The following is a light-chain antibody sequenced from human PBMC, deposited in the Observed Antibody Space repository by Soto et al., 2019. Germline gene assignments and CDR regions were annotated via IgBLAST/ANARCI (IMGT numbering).Light chain of an antibody. J-gene: IGKJ1*01. CDR2: DAS. V-gene: IGKV1-5*01. CDR3: QQYNSYST. Sequence: DIQMTQSPSTLSASLGDRVTITCRASQIISSGLAWYQQKPGKAPKLLIFDASSLQSGVPSRFSGSGSGTEFTLTISSLQPDDFATYYCQQYNSYSTCGPGTKVEIK. CDR1: QIISSG.